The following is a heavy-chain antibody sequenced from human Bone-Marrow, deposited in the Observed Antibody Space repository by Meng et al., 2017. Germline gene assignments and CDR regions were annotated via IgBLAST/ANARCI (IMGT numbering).Heavy chain of an antibody. CDR3: ASKYSSSFYYYYGMDV. CDR2: ISSSSSYI. J-gene: IGHJ6*02. V-gene: IGHV3-11*06. CDR1: GFTFSDYY. Sequence: GESLKISCAASGFTFSDYYMSWIRQAPGKGLEWVSSISSSSSYIYYADSVKGLFTISRDNAKNSLYLQMNSLRAEDTAVYYCASKYSSSFYYYYGMDVWGQGTTVTVSS. D-gene: IGHD6-6*01.